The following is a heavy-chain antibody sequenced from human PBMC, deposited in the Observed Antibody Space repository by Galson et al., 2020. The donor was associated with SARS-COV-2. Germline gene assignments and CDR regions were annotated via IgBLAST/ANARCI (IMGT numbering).Heavy chain of an antibody. CDR2: ISYDGSNK. V-gene: IGHV3-30*04. J-gene: IGHJ6*02. D-gene: IGHD3-9*01. CDR1: GFTFSSYA. CDR3: ARESGDILTGLYYGMDV. Sequence: GGSLRLSCAASGFTFSSYAMHWVRQAPGKGLEWVAVISYDGSNKYYADSVKSRFTISRDNSKNTLYLQMNSLRAEDTAVYYCARESGDILTGLYYGMDVWGQGTTVTVSS.